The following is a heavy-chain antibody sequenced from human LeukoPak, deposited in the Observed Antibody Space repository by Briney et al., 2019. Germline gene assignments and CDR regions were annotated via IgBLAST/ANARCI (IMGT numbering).Heavy chain of an antibody. CDR2: IIPILGIA. D-gene: IGHD3-22*01. CDR3: ARYGGYYRSYFDY. Sequence: SVKVSCKASGGTFSSYAISWVRQAPGQGLEWMGRIIPILGIANYAQKFQGRVTITADKSTSTAYMELSSLRSEDTAVYYCARYGGYYRSYFDYWGQGTLVTDSS. J-gene: IGHJ4*02. V-gene: IGHV1-69*04. CDR1: GGTFSSYA.